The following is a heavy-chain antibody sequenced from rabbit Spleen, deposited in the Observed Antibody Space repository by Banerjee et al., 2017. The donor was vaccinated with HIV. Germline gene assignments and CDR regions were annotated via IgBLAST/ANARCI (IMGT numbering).Heavy chain of an antibody. D-gene: IGHD1-1*01. CDR2: IYFGSSGST. Sequence: QQQLEESGGGLVQPEGSLTLTCTASGFSFSISQQMCWVRQAPGKGLEWIACIYFGSSGSTYYASWAKGRFTVSKTSSTTVTLQMTSLTAADTATYFCARYVRIADYYDLWGPGTLVTVS. CDR3: ARYVRIADYYDL. J-gene: IGHJ4*01. CDR1: GFSFSISQQ. V-gene: IGHV1S45*01.